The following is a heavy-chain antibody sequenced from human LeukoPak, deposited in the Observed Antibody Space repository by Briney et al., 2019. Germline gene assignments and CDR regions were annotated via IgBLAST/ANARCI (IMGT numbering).Heavy chain of an antibody. J-gene: IGHJ4*02. D-gene: IGHD2-15*01. CDR2: INPNSGGT. CDR1: GYTFTGYY. V-gene: IGHV1-2*02. Sequence: SVKVSCKASGYTFTGYYMHWVRQAPGQGLEWMGWINPNSGGTNYAQKFQGRVTMTRDTSISTAYMELSRLRSDDTAVYYCASFEVQLITVVAASQDYRGQGTLVTVSS. CDR3: ASFEVQLITVVAASQDY.